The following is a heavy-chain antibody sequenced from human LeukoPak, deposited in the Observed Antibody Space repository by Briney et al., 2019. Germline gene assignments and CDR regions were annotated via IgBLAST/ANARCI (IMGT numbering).Heavy chain of an antibody. Sequence: PSETLSLACTVSGGSISSYYWSWIRQPPWKGLAGVGYIYYRGRTDYNPSLKSRVTISVDTSRNQFSLKLSSVTAADTAVYYCAREELGYCSGGNCHDAFDIWGQGTMVTVSS. CDR3: AREELGYCSGGNCHDAFDI. D-gene: IGHD2-15*01. CDR2: IYYRGRT. V-gene: IGHV4-59*01. CDR1: GGSISSYY. J-gene: IGHJ3*02.